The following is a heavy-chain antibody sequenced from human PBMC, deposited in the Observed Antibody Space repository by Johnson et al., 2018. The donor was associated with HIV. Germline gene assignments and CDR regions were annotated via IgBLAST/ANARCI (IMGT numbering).Heavy chain of an antibody. D-gene: IGHD3-3*01. V-gene: IGHV3-30*19. CDR1: GFTFSSYG. J-gene: IGHJ3*02. Sequence: QVQLVESGGGVVQPGGSLRLSCAASGFTFSSYGMHWVRQTPGKGLEWVALISDDGNNKYYADSVKGRFTISRDNSKNTLYLQMNRLRVEDTAMYYCARGPILEWLSGDGFDMWGQGTKVTV. CDR2: ISDDGNNK. CDR3: ARGPILEWLSGDGFDM.